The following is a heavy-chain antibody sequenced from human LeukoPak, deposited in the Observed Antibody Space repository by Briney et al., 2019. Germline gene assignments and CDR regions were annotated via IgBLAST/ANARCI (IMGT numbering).Heavy chain of an antibody. V-gene: IGHV3-23*01. CDR2: ISASGDTT. CDR3: AKESLRGHSYAFDN. Sequence: GGSLRLSCAASGFPFSAYAMSWVRQAPGKGLEWVSAISASGDTTYYADSVRGRFTISRDNSKNTLYLQMNSLRAGDTALYYCAKESLRGHSYAFDNWGQGTLVTVSA. D-gene: IGHD5-18*01. CDR1: GFPFSAYA. J-gene: IGHJ4*02.